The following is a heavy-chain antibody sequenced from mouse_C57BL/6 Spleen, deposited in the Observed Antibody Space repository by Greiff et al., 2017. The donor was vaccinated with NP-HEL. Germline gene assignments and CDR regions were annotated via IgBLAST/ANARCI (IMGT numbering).Heavy chain of an antibody. J-gene: IGHJ2*01. CDR1: GYAFTNYL. D-gene: IGHD2-4*01. CDR2: INPGSGGT. CDR3: ARWGNDYDGRDYFDY. Sequence: VQLQQSRAELVRPGTSVKVSCKASGYAFTNYLIEWVKQRPGQGLEWIGVINPGSGGTNYTEKFKGKAPLTAAKSSSTAYMQFSSLTSEDSAVYFCARWGNDYDGRDYFDYWGQGTTLTVSS. V-gene: IGHV1-54*01.